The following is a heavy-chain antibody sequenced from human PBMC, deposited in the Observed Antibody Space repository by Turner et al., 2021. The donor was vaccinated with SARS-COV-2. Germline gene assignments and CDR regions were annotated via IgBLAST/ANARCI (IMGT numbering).Heavy chain of an antibody. V-gene: IGHV1-8*01. Sequence: QFQLVQSGAGVEMPGASVKVSCKASGYTFTSYDINCVRQGNGQGLEWRGWMNTNSGNTGYEQKFQGRVTMNRNTSTSTAYMELSSLRSEDMDVYYCARTFTAMVRVDYWGQGTLVTVSS. CDR2: MNTNSGNT. CDR1: GYTFTSYD. CDR3: ARTFTAMVRVDY. D-gene: IGHD5-18*01. J-gene: IGHJ4*02.